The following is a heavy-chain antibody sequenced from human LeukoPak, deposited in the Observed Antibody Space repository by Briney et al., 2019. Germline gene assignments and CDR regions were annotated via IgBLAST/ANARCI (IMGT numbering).Heavy chain of an antibody. J-gene: IGHJ6*03. CDR1: GGTFRSYA. Sequence: SVKVSCKASGGTFRSYAISCVRQAPGQGREWMGGIIPIFGTANYAQKFQGRDTITTDESTSTAYMELSSLRSEDTAVYYCARTAHSYYYYYMDVWGKGTTVTVSS. V-gene: IGHV1-69*05. D-gene: IGHD2-21*02. CDR2: IIPIFGTA. CDR3: ARTAHSYYYYYMDV.